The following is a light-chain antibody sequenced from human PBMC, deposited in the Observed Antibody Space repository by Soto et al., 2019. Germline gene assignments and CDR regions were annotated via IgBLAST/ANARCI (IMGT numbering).Light chain of an antibody. J-gene: IGKJ1*01. CDR1: QSATSW. V-gene: IGKV1-5*03. CDR2: KAT. Sequence: DIQMTQSPSTVSASVGDRVTITRRASQSATSWLAWYQQKSGKAPKLLIYKATSLESGVPSRFSGSGSGTEFTLTISSLQPDDFATYYCQQYNSYHRTFGQGTKVDIK. CDR3: QQYNSYHRT.